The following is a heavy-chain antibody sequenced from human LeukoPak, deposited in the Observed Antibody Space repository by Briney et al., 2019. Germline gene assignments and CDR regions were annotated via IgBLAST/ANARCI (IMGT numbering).Heavy chain of an antibody. Sequence: PSETLSLTCGVSGGSISNTNWWSWVRQPPGQGLEWSGEISLTGLTHYNPSLESRVTLSLGESKNQLSLNLTSVTAADTAVYYCSRENGAFSPFGYWGQGILVTV. CDR3: SRENGAFSPFGY. D-gene: IGHD2-8*01. CDR2: ISLTGLT. J-gene: IGHJ4*02. CDR1: GGSISNTNW. V-gene: IGHV4-4*02.